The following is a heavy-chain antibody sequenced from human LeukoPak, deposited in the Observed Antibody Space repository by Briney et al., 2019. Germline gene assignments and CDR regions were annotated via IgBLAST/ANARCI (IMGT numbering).Heavy chain of an antibody. CDR1: GGSISSSGYY. CDR2: IYYSGST. V-gene: IGHV4-31*03. CDR3: ARVLRYFDWLVWFDP. D-gene: IGHD3-9*01. Sequence: SQTLSLTCTVSGGSISSSGYYWSWIRQHPGKGLEWIGYIYYSGSTYYNPSLKSRVTISVDTSKNQFSLKLSSVTAADTAVYYCARVLRYFDWLVWFDPWGQGTLVTVSS. J-gene: IGHJ5*02.